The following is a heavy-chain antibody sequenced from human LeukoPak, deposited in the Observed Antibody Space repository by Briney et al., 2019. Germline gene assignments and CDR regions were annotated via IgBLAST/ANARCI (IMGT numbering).Heavy chain of an antibody. CDR1: GYIFTSNY. CDR2: ISAYNGNT. V-gene: IGHV1-18*04. Sequence: ASVKVSCKAFGYIFTSNYMHWVRQAPGQGLEWMGWISAYNGNTNYAQKLQGRVTMTTDTSTSTAYMELRSLRSDDTAVYYCARDRLLGATHRRFDYWGQGTLVTVSS. CDR3: ARDRLLGATHRRFDY. D-gene: IGHD1-26*01. J-gene: IGHJ4*02.